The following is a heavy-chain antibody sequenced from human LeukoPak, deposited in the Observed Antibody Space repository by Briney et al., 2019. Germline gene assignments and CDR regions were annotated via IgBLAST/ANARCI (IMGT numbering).Heavy chain of an antibody. D-gene: IGHD3-10*01. J-gene: IGHJ5*02. CDR2: IYHSGST. Sequence: SETLSLTCAVSGGSISSGGYSWSWIRQPPGKGLEWIGYIYHSGSTYYNPSLKSRVTISVDRSKNQFSLKLSSVTAADTAVYYCAREISGYGSVSYLNWFDPWGQGTLVTVSS. CDR3: AREISGYGSVSYLNWFDP. V-gene: IGHV4-30-2*01. CDR1: GGSISSGGYS.